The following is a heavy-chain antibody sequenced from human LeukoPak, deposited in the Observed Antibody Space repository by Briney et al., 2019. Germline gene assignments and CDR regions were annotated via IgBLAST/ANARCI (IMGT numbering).Heavy chain of an antibody. CDR1: GYFFTANY. CDR2: INPNSGGT. CDR3: ATDLSGGALGAFDI. V-gene: IGHV1-2*02. D-gene: IGHD2-15*01. Sequence: ASVKVSCKASGYFFTANYIHWLRQAPGQGLEWMGWINPNSGGTSFALNFQGRVTLTRDTTISTVYMELSRLRSDDTAVYYCATDLSGGALGAFDIWGQGTMVTVSS. J-gene: IGHJ3*02.